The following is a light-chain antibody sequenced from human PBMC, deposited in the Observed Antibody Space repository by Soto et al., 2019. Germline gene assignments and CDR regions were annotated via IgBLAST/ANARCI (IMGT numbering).Light chain of an antibody. CDR3: TSYASGSSHEV. CDR2: DVN. J-gene: IGLJ2*01. CDR1: SSDIGGYDY. V-gene: IGLV2-14*01. Sequence: QSALTQPASVSGSPGQSITLCCTGTSSDIGGYDYVSWYQRHPGKAPKLIIYDVNNRPSGVSNRFSGSKSGNTASLTISGLQAEDEADYYCTSYASGSSHEVFGVGTKVTVL.